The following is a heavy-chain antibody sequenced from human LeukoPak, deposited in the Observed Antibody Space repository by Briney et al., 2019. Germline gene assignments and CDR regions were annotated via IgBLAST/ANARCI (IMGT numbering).Heavy chain of an antibody. V-gene: IGHV3-7*03. CDR3: ARDHEQQLAP. J-gene: IGHJ5*02. CDR1: GGSISSTSYY. D-gene: IGHD6-13*01. Sequence: ETLSLTCTVSGGSISSTSYYWGWIRHLPGKGLEWVANIKQGGSEKYYVDSVKGRFTISRDNAKNSLYLQMNSLRAEDTAVYYCARDHEQQLAPWGQGTLVTVSS. CDR2: IKQGGSEK.